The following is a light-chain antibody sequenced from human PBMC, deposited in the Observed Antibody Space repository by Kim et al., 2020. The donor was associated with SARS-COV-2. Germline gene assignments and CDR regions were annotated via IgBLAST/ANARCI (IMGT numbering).Light chain of an antibody. J-gene: IGLJ1*01. CDR3: AAWDDSLRGV. CDR2: SDT. Sequence: QSVLTQPPSASGTPGQRVTISCSGSSSNIGSNYVYWYQQLPGTAPKVLIYSDTQRPSGVPDRFSGSKSGTSASLAISGLRSEDEADYYCAAWDDSLRGVFGTGTKVTV. CDR1: SSNIGSNY. V-gene: IGLV1-47*01.